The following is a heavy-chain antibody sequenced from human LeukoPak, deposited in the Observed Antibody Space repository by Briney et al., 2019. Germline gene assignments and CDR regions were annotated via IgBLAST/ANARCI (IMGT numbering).Heavy chain of an antibody. CDR2: VDYTGST. CDR1: GGSISSSGYY. CDR3: ARHRGRYYDSGSYYYFDY. V-gene: IGHV4-39*02. Sequence: SETLSLTCTVSGGSISSSGYYWGWIRQPPGKRLEWDGSVDYTGSTFYNPSLKSRVTTSVDTSKNHFSLNLSSVTAADTAVYYCARHRGRYYDSGSYYYFDYWGQGTLVTVSS. D-gene: IGHD3-10*01. J-gene: IGHJ4*02.